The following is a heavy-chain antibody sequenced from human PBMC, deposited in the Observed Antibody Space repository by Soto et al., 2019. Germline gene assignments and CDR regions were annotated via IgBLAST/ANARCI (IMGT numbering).Heavy chain of an antibody. Sequence: SLTFTVSGGSISSGGYYWSWIRHHPGKGLEWIGYIYYSGSTYYNPSLKSRVTISVDTSKNQFSLKLSSVTAADTAVYYCARDGITGRGYFDYWGQGTLVTVSS. CDR3: ARDGITGRGYFDY. D-gene: IGHD1-20*01. J-gene: IGHJ4*02. CDR2: IYYSGST. CDR1: GGSISSGGYY. V-gene: IGHV4-31*03.